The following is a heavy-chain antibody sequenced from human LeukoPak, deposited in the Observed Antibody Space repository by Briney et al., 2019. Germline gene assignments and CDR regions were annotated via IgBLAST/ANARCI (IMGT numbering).Heavy chain of an antibody. V-gene: IGHV1-18*01. J-gene: IGHJ4*02. D-gene: IGHD6-19*01. CDR2: ISGYNGRT. CDR3: ARPVVAGNFDC. CDR1: GYTFSSYG. Sequence: ASVKVSCKASGYTFSSYGISWVRQAPGQGLEWIGWISGYNGRTNYAQNFQGRVTMTTDTSTTTANMELRSLTSDDTAVYYCARPVVAGNFDCWGQGTLVTVSS.